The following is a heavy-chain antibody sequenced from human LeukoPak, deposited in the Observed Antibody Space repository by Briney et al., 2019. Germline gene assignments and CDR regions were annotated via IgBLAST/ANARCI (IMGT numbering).Heavy chain of an antibody. J-gene: IGHJ4*02. V-gene: IGHV1-24*01. CDR2: FDPEDGET. Sequence: ASVKASCKVSGYTLTELSMHWVRQAPGKGLEWMGGFDPEDGETIYAQKFQGRVTMTGDTSTDTAYMELSSLRSEDTAVYYCATRASPQLNLYYFDYWGQGTLVTVSS. CDR3: ATRASPQLNLYYFDY. CDR1: GYTLTELS. D-gene: IGHD2-2*01.